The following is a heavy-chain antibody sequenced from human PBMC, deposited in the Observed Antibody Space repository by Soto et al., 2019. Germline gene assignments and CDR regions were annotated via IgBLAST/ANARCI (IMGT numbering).Heavy chain of an antibody. D-gene: IGHD2-15*01. Sequence: SETLSLTCTVSGGSIYGSGYYWSWIRQPPGRGLEWTGNIDYNGVTYSNPSLKSRVTISRDTSKNQFSLKLTSVTAADTALYYCGKVLVGATGHTDSDSWGPGTLVTVSS. J-gene: IGHJ4*02. V-gene: IGHV4-39*01. CDR2: IDYNGVT. CDR3: GKVLVGATGHTDSDS. CDR1: GGSIYGSGYY.